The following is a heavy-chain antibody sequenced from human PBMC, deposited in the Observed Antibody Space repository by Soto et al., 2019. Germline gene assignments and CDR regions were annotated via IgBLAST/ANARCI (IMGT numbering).Heavy chain of an antibody. D-gene: IGHD1-1*01. CDR2: ISYDGSNK. CDR1: GFTFISYG. J-gene: IGHJ6*02. V-gene: IGHV3-30*03. Sequence: GGSLRLSCVASGFTFISYGMHWVLQAPGKGLEWVAIISYDGSNKYYTDSVKGRFTISRDNSKNTLYLQMNSLRGEDTAVYYCARGNYYNYYGMDVWGQGTTVTVSS. CDR3: ARGNYYNYYGMDV.